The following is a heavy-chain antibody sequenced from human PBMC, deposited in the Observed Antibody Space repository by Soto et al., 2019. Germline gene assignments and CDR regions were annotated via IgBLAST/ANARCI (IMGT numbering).Heavy chain of an antibody. J-gene: IGHJ5*02. CDR2: ISSSGTTI. Sequence: QVQLVESGGGLVKPGGSLRLSCAASGFTFTDYYMSWIRQAPGRGLEWLSYISSSGTTIYYADSVKGRFTISRDNAKNSLYLQMNSLRAEDTAAYYCARDMVATPNWFDPWGQGTLVTVSS. CDR3: ARDMVATPNWFDP. D-gene: IGHD5-12*01. CDR1: GFTFTDYY. V-gene: IGHV3-11*01.